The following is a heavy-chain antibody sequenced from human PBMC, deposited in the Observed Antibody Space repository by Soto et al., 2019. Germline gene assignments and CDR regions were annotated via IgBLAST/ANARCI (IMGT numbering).Heavy chain of an antibody. Sequence: QVQLVQSGAEVKKPGASVKVSCKASGYTFTSYGISWVRQAPGQGLEWMGWINPYNGNTKYAQKLQGRVTMTTDTSTSTAYRELRSLRSDDTAVYYCAREAAVGLFDYWGQGTLVTVSS. J-gene: IGHJ4*02. CDR1: GYTFTSYG. D-gene: IGHD1-26*01. CDR2: INPYNGNT. CDR3: AREAAVGLFDY. V-gene: IGHV1-18*01.